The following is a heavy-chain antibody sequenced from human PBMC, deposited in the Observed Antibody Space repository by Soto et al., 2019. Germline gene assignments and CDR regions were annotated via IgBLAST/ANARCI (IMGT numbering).Heavy chain of an antibody. CDR2: IIPIFGTA. D-gene: IGHD3-10*01. CDR3: AYPRGVKSRYGMDV. J-gene: IGHJ6*02. Sequence: SVKVSCKASGGTFSSYAISWVRQAPGQGLEWMGGIIPIFGTANYAQKFQGRVTITADESTSTAYMELSSLRSEDTAVYYCAYPRGVKSRYGMDVWGQGTTVTVSS. CDR1: GGTFSSYA. V-gene: IGHV1-69*13.